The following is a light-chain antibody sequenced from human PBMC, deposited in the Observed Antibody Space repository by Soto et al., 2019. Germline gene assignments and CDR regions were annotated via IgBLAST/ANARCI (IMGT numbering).Light chain of an antibody. Sequence: QSVLTQPPSVSGAPGQRVTISCTGSSSNLGANYHVHWYQQLPGRAPKLLIYGSTNRPSGVPDRISGSKSGTSASLAITGLQAEDEADYYCQSYDNNLSGGVFGGGTKVPVL. J-gene: IGLJ3*02. CDR2: GST. CDR1: SSNLGANYH. CDR3: QSYDNNLSGGV. V-gene: IGLV1-40*01.